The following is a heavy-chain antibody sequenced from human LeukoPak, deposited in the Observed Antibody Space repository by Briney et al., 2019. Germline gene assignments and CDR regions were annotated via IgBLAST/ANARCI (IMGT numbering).Heavy chain of an antibody. CDR1: GFTFRSYE. CDR2: ISSSGSTI. J-gene: IGHJ4*02. V-gene: IGHV3-48*03. CDR3: ARAPLHLAMYHYFDY. Sequence: GGSLRLSCAASGFTFRSYEMNWVRQAPGKGLEWVSYISSSGSTIYYADSVKGRFTISRDNAKKSLYLQMNSLRAEDTAVYYCARAPLHLAMYHYFDYWGQGTLVTVSS. D-gene: IGHD2-2*01.